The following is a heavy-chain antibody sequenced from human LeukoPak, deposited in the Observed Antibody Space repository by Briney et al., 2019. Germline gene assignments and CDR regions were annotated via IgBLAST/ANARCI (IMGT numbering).Heavy chain of an antibody. J-gene: IGHJ3*02. CDR2: IRYDGSNK. Sequence: VGSLRLSCAASGFTFSSYGMHSVPQAPHKGLEWGAFIRYDGSNKYYADSVKGRFTISRDNSKNTLYLQMNSLRAEDTAVYYCAKDRVRDCSGGSCYDAFDIWGQGTMVTVSS. D-gene: IGHD2-15*01. CDR1: GFTFSSYG. CDR3: AKDRVRDCSGGSCYDAFDI. V-gene: IGHV3-30*02.